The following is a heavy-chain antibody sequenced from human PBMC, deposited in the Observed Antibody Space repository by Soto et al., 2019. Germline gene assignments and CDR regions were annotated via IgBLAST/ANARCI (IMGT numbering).Heavy chain of an antibody. J-gene: IGHJ6*01. Sequence: QVQLVQSGAEVKKPGSSVKVSCKTSGGTFRTSAISWVRQAPGQGLEWMGGITPVFPTPDYAQKLQGRVTITADESTGTAYMELSSLRSEDTAVYYCARDKDRQQLGGNYYYIMDVWGQGTTVTVSS. CDR3: ARDKDRQQLGGNYYYIMDV. D-gene: IGHD3-3*02. CDR2: ITPVFPTP. CDR1: GGTFRTSA. V-gene: IGHV1-69*12.